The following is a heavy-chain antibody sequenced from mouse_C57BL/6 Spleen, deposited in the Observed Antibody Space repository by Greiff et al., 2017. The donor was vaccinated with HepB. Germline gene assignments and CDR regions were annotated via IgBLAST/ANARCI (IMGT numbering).Heavy chain of an antibody. CDR2: INPNNGGT. Sequence: VQLQQSGPELVKPGASVKISCKASGYTFTDYYMNWVKQSHGKSLEWIGDINPNNGGTSYNQKFKGKATLTVDKSSSTAYMELRSLTSEDSAVYYCAREGVYYGNSGRFAYWGQGTLVTVSA. J-gene: IGHJ3*01. CDR3: AREGVYYGNSGRFAY. D-gene: IGHD2-1*01. CDR1: GYTFTDYY. V-gene: IGHV1-26*01.